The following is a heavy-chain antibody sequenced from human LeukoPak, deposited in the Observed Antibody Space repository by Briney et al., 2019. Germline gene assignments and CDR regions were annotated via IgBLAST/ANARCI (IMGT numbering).Heavy chain of an antibody. J-gene: IGHJ6*02. CDR2: IYYSGST. V-gene: IGHV4-59*08. CDR3: ASLVSGYCSGGSCSTYYAMDV. Sequence: PSETLSLTCTVSGGSISSYYWSWIRQPPGKGLEWIGYIYYSGSTNYNPSLMSRVTISVDTSKNQFSLKLSSVTAADTAVYYCASLVSGYCSGGSCSTYYAMDVWGQGTTVTVSS. CDR1: GGSISSYY. D-gene: IGHD2-15*01.